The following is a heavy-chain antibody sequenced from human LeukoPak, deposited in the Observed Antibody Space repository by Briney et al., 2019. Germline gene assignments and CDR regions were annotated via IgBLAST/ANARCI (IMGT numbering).Heavy chain of an antibody. CDR2: MNPNSGNT. V-gene: IGHV1-8*01. Sequence: GASVKVSCKASGYTFTCYDINWVRQATGQGLEWMGWMNPNSGNTGYAQKFQGRVTMTRNTSISTAYMELSSLRSEDTAVYYCARVHCSSTSCPYYFDYWGQGTLVTVSS. D-gene: IGHD2-2*01. CDR1: GYTFTCYD. J-gene: IGHJ4*02. CDR3: ARVHCSSTSCPYYFDY.